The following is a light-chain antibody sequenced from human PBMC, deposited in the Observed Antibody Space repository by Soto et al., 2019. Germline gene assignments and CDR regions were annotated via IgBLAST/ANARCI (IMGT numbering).Light chain of an antibody. CDR1: QSISSY. Sequence: DIQMTQSPSSLSASVGDRVTITCRASQSISSYLNWYQQKPGKAPKLLIYAASSLQSGVPSRFSGSGSGTDFTLTTSSLQPEHFATYYCQQSYSTPRTFGQGTTVEI. V-gene: IGKV1-39*01. CDR2: AAS. CDR3: QQSYSTPRT. J-gene: IGKJ1*01.